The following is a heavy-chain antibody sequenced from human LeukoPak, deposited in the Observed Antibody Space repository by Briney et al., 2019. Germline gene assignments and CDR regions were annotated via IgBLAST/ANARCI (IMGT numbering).Heavy chain of an antibody. Sequence: ASVKVSCKASGYTFTGYYMHWVRQAPGQGLEWMGRINPNSGGTNYAQKFQGRVTMTRDTSISTAYMELSRLRSDDTAVYYCARDLEAAKYYYDSSGSVDYWGQGTLVTVSS. D-gene: IGHD3-22*01. CDR2: INPNSGGT. J-gene: IGHJ4*02. CDR3: ARDLEAAKYYYDSSGSVDY. CDR1: GYTFTGYY. V-gene: IGHV1-2*06.